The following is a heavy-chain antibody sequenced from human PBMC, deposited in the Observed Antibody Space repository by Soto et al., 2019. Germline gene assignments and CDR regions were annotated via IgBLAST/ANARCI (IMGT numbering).Heavy chain of an antibody. D-gene: IGHD3-16*01. Sequence: PSETLSLTCTVSGGSISSYYWSWIRQPPGKGLEWIGYIYYSGSTNYNPSLKSRVTISVDKSKNQFSLKLSSVTAADTAVYYCARDLRLGYFDYWGQGTLVTVS. J-gene: IGHJ4*02. CDR2: IYYSGST. CDR3: ARDLRLGYFDY. V-gene: IGHV4-59*12. CDR1: GGSISSYY.